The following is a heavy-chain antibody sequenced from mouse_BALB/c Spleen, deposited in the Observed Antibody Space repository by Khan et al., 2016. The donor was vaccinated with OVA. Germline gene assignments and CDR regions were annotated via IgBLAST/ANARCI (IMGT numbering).Heavy chain of an antibody. CDR1: GYSITSDYA. J-gene: IGHJ4*01. V-gene: IGHV3-2*02. Sequence: EVQLQESGPGLVKPSQSLSLTCTVTGYSITSDYAWNWIRQFPGNKLEWMCYISSNGSTNYNPALQSRISITRDTSKNQFFLQLNSVTTEDTATDSGERDGSRYNYATDYWGQGTSVTVSS. CDR2: ISSNGST. D-gene: IGHD2-3*01. CDR3: ERDGSRYNYATDY.